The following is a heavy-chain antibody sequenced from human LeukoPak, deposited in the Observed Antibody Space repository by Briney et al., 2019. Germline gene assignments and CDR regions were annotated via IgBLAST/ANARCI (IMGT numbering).Heavy chain of an antibody. CDR3: ARDLTARNWFDP. CDR1: GGSISNYY. V-gene: IGHV4-59*01. J-gene: IGHJ5*02. Sequence: SEILSLTCTVSGGSISNYYWSWIRQSPGKGLEWIGYIYNSGSTNYNLSLKSRVTISVDTSKNQFSLKLSSVTAADTAVYYCARDLTARNWFDPWGQGTLVTVSS. CDR2: IYNSGST.